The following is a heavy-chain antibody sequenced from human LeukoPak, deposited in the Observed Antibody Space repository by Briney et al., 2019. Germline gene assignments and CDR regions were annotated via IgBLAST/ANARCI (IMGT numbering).Heavy chain of an antibody. J-gene: IGHJ6*03. CDR1: GGSISSYY. V-gene: IGHV4-34*01. D-gene: IGHD5-24*01. Sequence: SETLSLTCTVSGGSISSYYWSWIRQPPGKGLEWIGEINHSGSTNYNPSLKSRVTISVDTSKNQFSLKLSSVTAADTAVYYCARGREGRDGYNLSYYYYMDVWGKGTTVTISS. CDR2: INHSGST. CDR3: ARGREGRDGYNLSYYYYMDV.